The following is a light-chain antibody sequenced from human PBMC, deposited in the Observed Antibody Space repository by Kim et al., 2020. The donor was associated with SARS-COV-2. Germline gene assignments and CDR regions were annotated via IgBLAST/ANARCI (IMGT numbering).Light chain of an antibody. CDR1: SSDVGGYKY. CDR2: DVS. J-gene: IGLJ1*01. V-gene: IGLV2-14*03. Sequence: QSALTQPASVSGSPGQSITISCTGTSSDVGGYKYVSWYQQHPGKAPKLMIYDVSYRSSGVSDRFSGSKSGNTASLTISGLQAEDEADYYCSSFTSVDTKIFGTGTKVTVL. CDR3: SSFTSVDTKI.